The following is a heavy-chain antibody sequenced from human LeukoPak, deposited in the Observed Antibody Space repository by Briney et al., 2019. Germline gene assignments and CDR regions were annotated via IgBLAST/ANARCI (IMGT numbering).Heavy chain of an antibody. CDR1: GGSFSGYY. V-gene: IGHV4-34*01. CDR2: INHSGST. CDR3: ARPTYSSGWYRIDY. Sequence: SETLSLTCAVYGGSFSGYYWSWIRQPPGKGLGWIGEINHSGSTNYNPSLKSRVTISVDTSKNQFSLKLSSVTAADTAVYYCARPTYSSGWYRIDYWGQGTLVTVSS. D-gene: IGHD6-19*01. J-gene: IGHJ4*02.